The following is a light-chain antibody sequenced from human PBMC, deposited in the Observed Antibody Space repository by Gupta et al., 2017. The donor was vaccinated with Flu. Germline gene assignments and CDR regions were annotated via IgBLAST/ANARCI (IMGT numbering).Light chain of an antibody. CDR2: GAS. V-gene: IGKV3-20*01. Sequence: TLSLAPGERACLSCRASQTVSGNDVAWYQQKPGQAPRLRIYGASNRAPGIPDRFSGGGSVTDFTLTISRLEPEDSAVYFCHQYIDTPRTFGQGTKLEIK. J-gene: IGKJ2*01. CDR1: QTVSGND. CDR3: HQYIDTPRT.